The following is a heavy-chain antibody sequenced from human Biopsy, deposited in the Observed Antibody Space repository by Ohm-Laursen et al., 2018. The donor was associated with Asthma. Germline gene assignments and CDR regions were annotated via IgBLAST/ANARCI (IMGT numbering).Heavy chain of an antibody. CDR3: ARKAGSCISRTCYSLDF. Sequence: SSVTVSCKSLGGTFNTYVIGGARQAPGQGLGWVGGINSVFGTTTYPQKFQDRVTITADDSTSTVYMELSSLRSEDTAVYYCARKAGSCISRTCYSLDFWGQGTLVTVSS. V-gene: IGHV1-69*01. CDR1: GGTFNTYV. CDR2: INSVFGTT. J-gene: IGHJ4*02. D-gene: IGHD2-2*01.